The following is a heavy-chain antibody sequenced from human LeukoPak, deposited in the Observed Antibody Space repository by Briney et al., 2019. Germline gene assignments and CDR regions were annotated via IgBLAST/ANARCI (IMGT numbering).Heavy chain of an antibody. J-gene: IGHJ4*02. CDR1: GFSFRSYW. V-gene: IGHV3-7*03. Sequence: PGGSLRLSCAASGFSFRSYWMRWVRQAPGKGLEWVANINQDGSEKYYVDSAKGRFTISRDNAKNSLSLQMIILRDEETAHYYCATDGHPFDWWGQGTQVTVSS. CDR2: INQDGSEK. CDR3: ATDGHPFDW.